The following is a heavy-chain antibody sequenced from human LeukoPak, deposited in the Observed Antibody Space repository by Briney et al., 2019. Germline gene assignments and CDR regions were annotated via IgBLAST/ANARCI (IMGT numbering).Heavy chain of an antibody. J-gene: IGHJ6*02. CDR3: ARDAVDTANAV. CDR2: IKQDGSEK. D-gene: IGHD5-18*01. V-gene: IGHV3-7*01. CDR1: GFTFSSYW. Sequence: GGSLRLSCATSGFTFSSYWMSWVRQAPGKGLEWVANIKQDGSEKYYVDSVKGRFTISRDNAKNTLYLQMNSLRAEDTAVYYCARDAVDTANAVWGQGTTVTVSS.